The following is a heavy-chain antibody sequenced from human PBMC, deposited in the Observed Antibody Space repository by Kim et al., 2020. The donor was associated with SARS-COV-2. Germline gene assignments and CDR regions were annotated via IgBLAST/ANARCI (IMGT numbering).Heavy chain of an antibody. J-gene: IGHJ4*02. Sequence: TIYYGDCVKGRFTICRDNAKNSLYLEMNSLRVEDTAVYYCVAPLWGGYYAYWGQGTLVTVSS. V-gene: IGHV3-48*01. CDR3: VAPLWGGYYAY. CDR2: TI. D-gene: IGHD3-3*01.